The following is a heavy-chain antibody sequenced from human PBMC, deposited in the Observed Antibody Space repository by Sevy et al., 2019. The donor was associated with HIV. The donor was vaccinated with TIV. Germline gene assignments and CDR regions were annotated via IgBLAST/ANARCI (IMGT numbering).Heavy chain of an antibody. CDR3: ARELGHYYDSSGFDY. CDR2: IWYDGSNK. V-gene: IGHV3-33*01. CDR1: GFTFSSYG. Sequence: GGSLRLSCAASGFTFSSYGMHWVRQAPGKGLEWVAVIWYDGSNKYYADSVKGRFTISRDNSKNTLYLQMTSLRAEDTAVYYCARELGHYYDSSGFDYWGQGTLVTVSS. D-gene: IGHD3-22*01. J-gene: IGHJ4*02.